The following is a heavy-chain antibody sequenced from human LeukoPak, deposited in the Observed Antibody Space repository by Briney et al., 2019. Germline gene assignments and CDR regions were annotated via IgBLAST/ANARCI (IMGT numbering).Heavy chain of an antibody. V-gene: IGHV4-34*01. D-gene: IGHD2-2*01. CDR3: AREGGYCSSTSCYYKFNWFDP. CDR2: INHSGST. Sequence: SETLSLTCAVYGGSFSGYYWSWIRQPPGKGLEWIGEINHSGSTNYNPSLKSRVTISVDTSKNQCSLKLSSVTAADTAVYYCAREGGYCSSTSCYYKFNWFDPWGQGTLVTVSS. J-gene: IGHJ5*02. CDR1: GGSFSGYY.